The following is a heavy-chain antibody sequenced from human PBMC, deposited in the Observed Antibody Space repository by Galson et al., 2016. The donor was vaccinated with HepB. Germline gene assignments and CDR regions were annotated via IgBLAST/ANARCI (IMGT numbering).Heavy chain of an antibody. J-gene: IGHJ4*02. D-gene: IGHD3-16*01. Sequence: SLRLSCAASGFSFSTSGMSWVRQTPGRGLEWVSGITSGGASTHYADSVKGRFTISRDNSKNTLYLYMNSLRAGDTAVYYCGKHGGFDYWGQGALVTVSS. CDR2: ITSGGAST. CDR1: GFSFSTSG. CDR3: GKHGGFDY. V-gene: IGHV3-23*01.